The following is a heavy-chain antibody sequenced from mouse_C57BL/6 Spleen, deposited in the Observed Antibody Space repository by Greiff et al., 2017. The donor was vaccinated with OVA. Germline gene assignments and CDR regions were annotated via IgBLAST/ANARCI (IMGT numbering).Heavy chain of an antibody. CDR1: GYSFTGYY. CDR2: INPSTGGT. CDR3: ARSGSCDY. J-gene: IGHJ2*01. V-gene: IGHV1-42*01. Sequence: VQLQQSGPELVKPGASVKISCKASGYSFTGYYMNWVKQSPEKSLEWIGEINPSTGGTTYNQKFKAKATLTVDKSSSTAYMQLKSLTSEDSAVYYCARSGSCDYWGQGTTLTVSS.